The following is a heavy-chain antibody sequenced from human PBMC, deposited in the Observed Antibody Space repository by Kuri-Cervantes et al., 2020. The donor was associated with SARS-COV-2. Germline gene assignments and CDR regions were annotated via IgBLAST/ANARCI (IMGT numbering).Heavy chain of an antibody. V-gene: IGHV4-39*01. Sequence: SETLSLTCTVSGGSIGRRNYYWGWIRQPPGKGLEWIGNIYYSGNTYYNPSLRSRVTISEDTSKNQFSLKLSSVTAADTAVHYCATGYSSRGGFDPWGQGTLVTVSS. CDR1: GGSIGRRNYY. CDR3: ATGYSSRGGFDP. CDR2: IYYSGNT. D-gene: IGHD6-13*01. J-gene: IGHJ5*02.